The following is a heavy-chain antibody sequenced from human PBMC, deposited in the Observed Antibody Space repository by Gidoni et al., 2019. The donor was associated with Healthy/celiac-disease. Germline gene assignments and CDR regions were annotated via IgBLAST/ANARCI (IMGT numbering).Heavy chain of an antibody. CDR3: ARDARPDYDILTGSYDAFDI. D-gene: IGHD3-9*01. V-gene: IGHV3-21*01. J-gene: IGHJ3*02. CDR1: GFTFSSYS. Sequence: EVQLVESGGGLVKPGGSLRLSCAASGFTFSSYSMNWVRQAPGKGLEWVSSISSSSSYIYYADSVKGRFTISRDNAKNSLYLQMNSLRAEDTAVYYCARDARPDYDILTGSYDAFDIWGQGTMVTVSS. CDR2: ISSSSSYI.